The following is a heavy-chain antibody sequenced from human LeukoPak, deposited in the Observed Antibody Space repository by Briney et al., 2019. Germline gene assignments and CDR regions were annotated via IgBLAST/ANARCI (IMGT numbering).Heavy chain of an antibody. V-gene: IGHV4-34*01. D-gene: IGHD6-13*01. CDR2: INHSGST. Sequence: TSETLSLTCAVYGGSFSGYYWSWIRQPPGKGLEWIGEINHSGSTNYNPSLKSRVTISVDTSKNQFSPKLSSVTAADTAVYYCARRPGYSSSWYRPFDYWGQGTLVTVSS. CDR3: ARRPGYSSSWYRPFDY. CDR1: GGSFSGYY. J-gene: IGHJ4*02.